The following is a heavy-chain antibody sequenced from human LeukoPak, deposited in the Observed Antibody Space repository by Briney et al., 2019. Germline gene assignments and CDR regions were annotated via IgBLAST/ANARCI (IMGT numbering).Heavy chain of an antibody. Sequence: PGGCLRLSCAASRFTFSSYEMNWVRRAPGKGLESVAYISSSGSITYYADSVKGRFTISRDNANNSLSLLMNSLRAEDTAVYYCARDKASPFTYYGMDVWGQGTTVTV. CDR2: ISSSGSIT. J-gene: IGHJ6*02. V-gene: IGHV3-48*03. D-gene: IGHD6-6*01. CDR1: RFTFSSYE. CDR3: ARDKASPFTYYGMDV.